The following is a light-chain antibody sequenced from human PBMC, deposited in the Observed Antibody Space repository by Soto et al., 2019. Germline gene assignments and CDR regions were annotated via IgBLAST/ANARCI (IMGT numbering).Light chain of an antibody. Sequence: QSVLTQPASVSASPGQSIPISCAGTSSDVGRFNYVSWYQQYPGKAPKLIIYDVVKRPSGISNRFSDSKSGNTASLTISGLQAEDEADYYCTSYATVSTLYVFGTGTKITVL. V-gene: IGLV2-14*03. CDR1: SSDVGRFNY. J-gene: IGLJ1*01. CDR3: TSYATVSTLYV. CDR2: DVV.